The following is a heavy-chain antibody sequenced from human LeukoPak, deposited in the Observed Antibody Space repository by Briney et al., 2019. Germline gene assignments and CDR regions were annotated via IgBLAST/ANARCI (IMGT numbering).Heavy chain of an antibody. Sequence: GRSLRLSCAASGFTFSSYDMHWVRQATGKGLEWVSAIGTAGDTYYPGSVKGRFTISRENAKNSLYLQMNSLRAGDTAVYYCARDPSSGWYEDYFDYWGQGTLVTVSS. CDR2: IGTAGDT. V-gene: IGHV3-13*01. CDR1: GFTFSSYD. D-gene: IGHD6-19*01. J-gene: IGHJ4*02. CDR3: ARDPSSGWYEDYFDY.